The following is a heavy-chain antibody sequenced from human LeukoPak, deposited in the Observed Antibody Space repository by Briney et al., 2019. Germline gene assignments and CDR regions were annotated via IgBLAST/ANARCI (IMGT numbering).Heavy chain of an antibody. V-gene: IGHV3-7*01. CDR3: ARQYSSSWYALGYLDY. CDR1: GFTFSSYW. D-gene: IGHD6-13*01. CDR2: IKEDGSDK. Sequence: PGGSLRLSCAASGFTFSSYWMTWVRQAPGKGLEWVANIKEDGSDKYYVDSVKGPFTISRDNAKNSLYLQMNSLRADDTALYYCARQYSSSWYALGYLDYWGQRTLVTVSS. J-gene: IGHJ4*02.